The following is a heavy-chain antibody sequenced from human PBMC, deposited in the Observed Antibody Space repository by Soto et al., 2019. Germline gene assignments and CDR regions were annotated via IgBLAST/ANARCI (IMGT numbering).Heavy chain of an antibody. CDR3: DRVPGYSSPYFGMDV. D-gene: IGHD6-13*01. CDR1: RGSISSGDYY. CDR2: IYYSGST. Sequence: SATLSLTCTVSRGSISSGDYYWSWIRQPPGKGLEWIGYIYYSGSTYYNPSLKSRVTISVDTSKNQFSLKLSSVTAEDTAVYYCDRVPGYSSPYFGMDVWGQGTTVTVSS. V-gene: IGHV4-30-4*02. J-gene: IGHJ6*02.